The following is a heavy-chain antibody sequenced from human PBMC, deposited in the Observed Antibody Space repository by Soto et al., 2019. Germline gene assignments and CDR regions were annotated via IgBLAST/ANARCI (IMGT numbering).Heavy chain of an antibody. Sequence: EVQLVESGGGLVQPGGSLKLSCAASGFTFSGSAMHWVRQASGKGLEWVGRIRSKANSYATAYAASVKGRFTISRDDSKTTAYLQMNSLKTEDTAVYYCTRRRYYYYGMDVWGQGTTVTVSS. CDR3: TRRRYYYYGMDV. V-gene: IGHV3-73*02. J-gene: IGHJ6*02. CDR2: IRSKANSYAT. CDR1: GFTFSGSA.